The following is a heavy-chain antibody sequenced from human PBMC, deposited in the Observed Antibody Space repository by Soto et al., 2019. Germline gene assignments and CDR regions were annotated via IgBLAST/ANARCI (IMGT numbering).Heavy chain of an antibody. J-gene: IGHJ6*02. CDR1: GYTFTSYG. CDR3: ARARVDASLGRHPHLLYYVMDV. Sequence: QAQLVQSGDEVKEPGASVKVSCKTSGYTFTSYGVSWVRQAPGQWLEWMGWISPYNGNRNYAQKFQGRVTRTTVTSTSTASMEMRGLRPDDTAVCYCARARVDASLGRHPHLLYYVMDVWGQGTTVSVYS. V-gene: IGHV1-18*01. CDR2: ISPYNGNR. D-gene: IGHD5-12*01.